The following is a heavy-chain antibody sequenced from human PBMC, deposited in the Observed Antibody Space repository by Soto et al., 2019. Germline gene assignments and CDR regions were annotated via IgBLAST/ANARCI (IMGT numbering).Heavy chain of an antibody. D-gene: IGHD2-2*01. CDR2: ISSNGGST. Sequence: GGSLRLSCAASGFTFSSYAMHWVRQAPGKGLEYVSAISSNGGSTYYANSVKGRFTISRDNSKNTLDLQMGSLRAEDMAVYYCARGRGGYCSSTSCYAPDYYYYYYMDVWGKGTTVTVSS. V-gene: IGHV3-64*01. J-gene: IGHJ6*03. CDR3: ARGRGGYCSSTSCYAPDYYYYYYMDV. CDR1: GFTFSSYA.